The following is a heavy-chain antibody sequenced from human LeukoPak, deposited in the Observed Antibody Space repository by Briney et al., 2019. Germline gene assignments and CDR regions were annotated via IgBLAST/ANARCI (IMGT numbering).Heavy chain of an antibody. Sequence: ASVKVSCKASGYTFTSYAMNWVRQAPGQGLEWMGGIIPIFGTANYAQKFQGRVTITADESTSTAYMELSSLRSEDTAVYYCALSNYYDSSGLGYWGQGTLVTVSS. D-gene: IGHD3-22*01. CDR2: IIPIFGTA. V-gene: IGHV1-69*13. CDR1: GYTFTSYA. J-gene: IGHJ4*02. CDR3: ALSNYYDSSGLGY.